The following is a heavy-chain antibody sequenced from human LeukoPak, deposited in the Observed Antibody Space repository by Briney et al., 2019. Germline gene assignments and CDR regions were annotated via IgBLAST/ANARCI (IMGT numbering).Heavy chain of an antibody. Sequence: SETPSLTCAVYGGSLSGYISGSIPQPPGEGLEWVWEINLRGSTKYNPSPKSRATISVDTSKNQFSLKLSSVTAADTAVYYCARVARWSYDFWSGYRTDYYYYGMDVWGQGTTVTVSS. D-gene: IGHD3-3*01. V-gene: IGHV4-34*01. CDR3: ARVARWSYDFWSGYRTDYYYYGMDV. J-gene: IGHJ6*02. CDR1: GGSLSGYI. CDR2: INLRGST.